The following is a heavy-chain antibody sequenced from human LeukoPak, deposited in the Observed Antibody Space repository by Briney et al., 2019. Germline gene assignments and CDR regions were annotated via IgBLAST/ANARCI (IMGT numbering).Heavy chain of an antibody. D-gene: IGHD2-8*01. CDR3: ARESLNCTNGVCYDAWFDP. CDR1: GGSISSYY. V-gene: IGHV4-59*12. J-gene: IGHJ5*02. Sequence: SETLSLTCTVSGGSISSYYWSWIRQPPGKGLEWIGYIYYGGSTNYNPSLKSRVTISVDTSKNQFSLKLSSVTAADTAVYYCARESLNCTNGVCYDAWFDPWGQGTLVTVSS. CDR2: IYYGGST.